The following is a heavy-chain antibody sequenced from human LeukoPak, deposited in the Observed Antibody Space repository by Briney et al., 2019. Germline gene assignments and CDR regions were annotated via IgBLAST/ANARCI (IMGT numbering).Heavy chain of an antibody. V-gene: IGHV3-23*01. CDR3: GSPLAAAAFRVPWYFDY. Sequence: GGSLRLSCAASGFTFSSYAMSWVRQAPGKGLEWVSAISGSGGSTYYADSVKGRFTISRDNSKNTLYLQMNSLRAEDTAVYYCGSPLAAAAFRVPWYFDYWGQGTLVTVSS. CDR1: GFTFSSYA. CDR2: ISGSGGST. J-gene: IGHJ4*02. D-gene: IGHD6-13*01.